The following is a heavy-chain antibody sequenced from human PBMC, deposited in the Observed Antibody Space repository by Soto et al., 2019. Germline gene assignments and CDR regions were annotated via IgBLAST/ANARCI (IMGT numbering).Heavy chain of an antibody. V-gene: IGHV3-30*03. CDR1: GFTFSSYG. CDR3: TIEPNDY. J-gene: IGHJ4*02. Sequence: AGSLRLSCAASGFTFSSYGMHWFRQAPGKGLEWVAVISYDGNNKYYADSVKGRFTISRDNSKNTLYLQMNSLRVDDTAVYYCTIEPNDYRGKRSMVRVCS. CDR2: ISYDGNNK.